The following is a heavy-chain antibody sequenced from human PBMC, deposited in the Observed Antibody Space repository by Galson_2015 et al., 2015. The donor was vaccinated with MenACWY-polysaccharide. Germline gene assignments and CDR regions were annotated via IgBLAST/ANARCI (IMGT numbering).Heavy chain of an antibody. D-gene: IGHD5-18*01. CDR2: IKSDGSST. J-gene: IGHJ4*02. CDR1: GFTFSSYW. Sequence: SLRLSCAASGFTFSSYWMHWVRQVPGEGLGWVSRIKSDGSSTNYADSVKGRFTISRDNAKNTLYLQMNGLRAEDTAVYYCTRSYGSDYWGQGTLVTVSS. V-gene: IGHV3-74*01. CDR3: TRSYGSDY.